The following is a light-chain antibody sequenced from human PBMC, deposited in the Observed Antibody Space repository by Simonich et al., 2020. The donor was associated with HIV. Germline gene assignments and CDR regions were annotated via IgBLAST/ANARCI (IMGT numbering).Light chain of an antibody. Sequence: EIVLTQSPATLSVSPGERAPLSCRASQTVSSNLAWYQQKPGQAPRLLVYAASTRATGIPARFSGSGSGTELTLTISSLQSEDFAVYYCQQYNDLPRTFGQGTKVEIK. CDR1: QTVSSN. J-gene: IGKJ1*01. CDR2: AAS. CDR3: QQYNDLPRT. V-gene: IGKV3-15*01.